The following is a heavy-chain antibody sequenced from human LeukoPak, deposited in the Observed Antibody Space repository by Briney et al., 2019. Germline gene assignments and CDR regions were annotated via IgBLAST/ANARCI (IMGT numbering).Heavy chain of an antibody. Sequence: GESLKISCQGSGYSFTSYWIGWVRQMPGKGLEWMGIIYPGDSDTRYSPSFQGQVTISVDKSISTAYLQWSSLEASDTAMYYCARYVYDILTGYWDYFFDYWGQGTLVTVSS. J-gene: IGHJ4*02. D-gene: IGHD3-9*01. CDR1: GYSFTSYW. CDR2: IYPGDSDT. CDR3: ARYVYDILTGYWDYFFDY. V-gene: IGHV5-51*01.